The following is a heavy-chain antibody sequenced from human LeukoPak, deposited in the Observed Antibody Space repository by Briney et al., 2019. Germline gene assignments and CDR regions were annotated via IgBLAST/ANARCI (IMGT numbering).Heavy chain of an antibody. V-gene: IGHV1-2*02. CDR3: ARDWIPPIPAAISGGMDV. CDR1: GYTFTGYY. J-gene: IGHJ6*02. D-gene: IGHD2-2*01. Sequence: ASVKVSCKASGYTFTGYYMHWVRQAPGQGLEWMGWINPNSGGTNYAQKFQGRVTMTRVTSISTAYMELSRLRSDDTAVYYCARDWIPPIPAAISGGMDVWGQGTTVTVSS. CDR2: INPNSGGT.